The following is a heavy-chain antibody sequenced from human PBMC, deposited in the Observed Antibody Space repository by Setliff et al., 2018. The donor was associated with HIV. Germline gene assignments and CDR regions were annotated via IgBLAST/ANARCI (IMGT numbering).Heavy chain of an antibody. CDR3: ARINHGKFWSSDY. D-gene: IGHD3-3*01. CDR2: ISHGGRS. J-gene: IGHJ4*02. V-gene: IGHV4-34*01. Sequence: LSLTCAVYNGSFSEYYWTWVRQPPGKELEWIGEISHGGRSTYNPSLKSRVAISVDTSKNQFSLELTSVTAADTAVYYCARINHGKFWSSDYWGPGTLVTVSS. CDR1: NGSFSEYY.